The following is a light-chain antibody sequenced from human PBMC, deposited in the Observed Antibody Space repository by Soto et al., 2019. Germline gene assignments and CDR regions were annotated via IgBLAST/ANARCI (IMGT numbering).Light chain of an antibody. J-gene: IGLJ1*01. Sequence: VLTQPPPVKVAPGQTARVSRGGKNIGSKSVHWYQRKPGQAPVLVVYDDSDRPSGIPERFSGSNSGNTATLTISRVEAGDEADYYCQVWDSSSDPYVFGTGTKVTVL. CDR3: QVWDSSSDPYV. V-gene: IGLV3-21*02. CDR2: DDS. CDR1: NIGSKS.